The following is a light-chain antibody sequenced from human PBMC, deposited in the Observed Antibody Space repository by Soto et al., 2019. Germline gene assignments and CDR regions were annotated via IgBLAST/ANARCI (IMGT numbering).Light chain of an antibody. CDR3: SSYRRSTTPIV. V-gene: IGLV2-14*01. CDR2: DVS. Sequence: QSALTQPASVSGSPGQSITISCTGTTSDIGGSYFVSWFQQYPGKAPTLIIYDVSNRPSGSSSRFSGSKTGNTATLTISGLQAADDADEYCSSYRRSTTPIVFGTGTKLTVL. J-gene: IGLJ1*01. CDR1: TSDIGGSYF.